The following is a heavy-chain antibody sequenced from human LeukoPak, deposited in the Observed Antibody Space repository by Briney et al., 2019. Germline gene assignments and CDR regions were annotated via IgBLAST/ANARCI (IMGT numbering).Heavy chain of an antibody. J-gene: IGHJ4*02. Sequence: GGSLRLSCAASGFTFSSSGMHWVRQTPGKGLEWVAFIRYDGTSKCYADSVKGRFTISRDNSKNTVYLQMNSLRAEDTAVYYCAKETRGSYSDYWGQGTLVTVSS. D-gene: IGHD1-26*01. V-gene: IGHV3-30*02. CDR3: AKETRGSYSDY. CDR2: IRYDGTSK. CDR1: GFTFSSSG.